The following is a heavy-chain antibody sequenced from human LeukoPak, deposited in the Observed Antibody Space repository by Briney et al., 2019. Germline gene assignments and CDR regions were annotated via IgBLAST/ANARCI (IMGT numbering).Heavy chain of an antibody. J-gene: IGHJ6*03. CDR1: GGSISSYY. V-gene: IGHV4-59*01. CDR3: ARGAALGYYYYYMDV. Sequence: SETLSLTCTVSGGSISSYYWSWIRQPPGKGLEWIGYIYYSGSTNYNPSLKSRVTISVDTSKNQFSLKLSSVTAADTAVYYCARGAALGYYYYYMDVWGKGTTVTVSS. CDR2: IYYSGST. D-gene: IGHD3-16*01.